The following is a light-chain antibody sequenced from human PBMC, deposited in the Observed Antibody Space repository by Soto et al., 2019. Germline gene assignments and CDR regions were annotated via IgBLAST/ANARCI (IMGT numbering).Light chain of an antibody. V-gene: IGLV2-14*01. J-gene: IGLJ1*01. CDR1: SSDVGAYKY. CDR3: SSYTSSSTYG. Sequence: QSVLTQPASVSGSPGQSITISCTGTSSDVGAYKYVSWYQQHPGKAPKLMIYDVSNRPSGVSDRFSGSKSGNTASLTISGLQAEDEADYYCSSYTSSSTYGFGTGTKVTVL. CDR2: DVS.